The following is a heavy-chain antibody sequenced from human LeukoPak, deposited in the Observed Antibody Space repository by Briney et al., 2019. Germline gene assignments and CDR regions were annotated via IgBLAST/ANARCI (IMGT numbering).Heavy chain of an antibody. CDR1: GRTFSSYA. CDR2: IIPILGIA. D-gene: IGHD2-15*01. J-gene: IGHJ4*02. V-gene: IGHV1-69*10. Sequence: SVKVSCKASGRTFSSYAISWVRQAPGQGLEWMGGIIPILGIANYAQKFQGRVTITADKSTITAYMELSSLRSEDTAVYYCARTVCSGGSCYFSPQHMFDYWGQGTLVTVSS. CDR3: ARTVCSGGSCYFSPQHMFDY.